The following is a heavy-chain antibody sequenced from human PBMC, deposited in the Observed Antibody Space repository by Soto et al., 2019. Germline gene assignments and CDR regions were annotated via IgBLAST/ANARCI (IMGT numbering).Heavy chain of an antibody. Sequence: SVKVSCKASGGTFSSYAISWVRQAPGQGLEWMGGIIPIFGTANYAQKFQGRVTITADESTSTAYMELSSLRSEDTAVYYCASRGAATSGYYGMDVWGQGTTVTVSS. J-gene: IGHJ6*02. CDR3: ASRGAATSGYYGMDV. V-gene: IGHV1-69*13. D-gene: IGHD1-26*01. CDR1: GGTFSSYA. CDR2: IIPIFGTA.